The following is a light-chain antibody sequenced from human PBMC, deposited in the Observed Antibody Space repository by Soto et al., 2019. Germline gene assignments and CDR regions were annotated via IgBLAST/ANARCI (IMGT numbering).Light chain of an antibody. CDR2: DAS. CDR1: QNVRGY. Sequence: ILLRQSPVTLSLSPEERATLSWGASQNVRGYLAWYQQKPGQAPRLLIYDASNRAPGIPARFSGTGSGTDFTLTISSLEPEDSAVYYCQQNLGVHTFGQGTKVDIK. V-gene: IGKV3-11*01. J-gene: IGKJ1*01. CDR3: QQNLGVHT.